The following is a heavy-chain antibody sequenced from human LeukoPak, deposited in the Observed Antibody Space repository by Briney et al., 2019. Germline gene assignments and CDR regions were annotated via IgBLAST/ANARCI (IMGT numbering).Heavy chain of an antibody. CDR1: GFTFSSYG. D-gene: IGHD3-10*01. Sequence: GRSLRLSCAASGFTFSSYGMHWFRQAPGKGLEWVTLISFDGNDKKYADSVKGRFTVSRDNSRNTLFLQMNSLRPEDTAVYYCARVYGSEIDYWGQGTLVTVSS. J-gene: IGHJ4*02. CDR3: ARVYGSEIDY. CDR2: ISFDGNDK. V-gene: IGHV3-30*03.